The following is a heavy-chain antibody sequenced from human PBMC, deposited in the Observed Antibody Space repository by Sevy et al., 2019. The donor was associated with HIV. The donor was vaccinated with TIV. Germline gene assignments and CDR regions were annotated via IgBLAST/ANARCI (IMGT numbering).Heavy chain of an antibody. V-gene: IGHV3-30-3*01. CDR2: ISYDGTHK. J-gene: IGHJ4*02. D-gene: IGHD2-8*01. Sequence: GGSLRLSCAASGFSFSHYAFLWVRQAPGKGLEWVSLISYDGTHKYYADSVKGRFTISRDNSKNTLFLQMTNMKPDDTAVYYCARVAVSYRTNDCYHRFDYWGQGTLVTVSS. CDR1: GFSFSHYA. CDR3: ARVAVSYRTNDCYHRFDY.